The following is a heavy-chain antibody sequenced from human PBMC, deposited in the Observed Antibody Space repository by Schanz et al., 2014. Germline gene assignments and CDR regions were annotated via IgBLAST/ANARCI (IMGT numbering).Heavy chain of an antibody. D-gene: IGHD3-10*01. CDR3: TRDVRLDRRGNWFDP. J-gene: IGHJ5*02. CDR1: GLTFTSAW. Sequence: EVQLVESGGGLVKPGGSLRFSCATSGLTFTSAWMSWVRQAPGKGLEWVSAISGSGGSTYYADSVKGRFTISRDNSKNLLYLQMNSLRAEDTAVYYCTRDVRLDRRGNWFDPWGQGTLVTVSS. V-gene: IGHV3-23*04. CDR2: ISGSGGST.